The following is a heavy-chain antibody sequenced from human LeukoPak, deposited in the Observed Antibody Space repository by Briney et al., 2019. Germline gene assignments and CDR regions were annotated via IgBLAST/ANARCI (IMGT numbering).Heavy chain of an antibody. V-gene: IGHV3-7*01. CDR1: GFTFGDYA. CDR2: IKQDGSEK. Sequence: PGGSLRLSCTASGFTFGDYAMSWFRQAPGKGLEWVANIKQDGSEKYYVDSVKGRFTISRDNAKNSLYLQMNSLRAEDTAVYYCAELGITMIGGVWGKGTTVTISS. J-gene: IGHJ6*04. D-gene: IGHD3-10*02. CDR3: AELGITMIGGV.